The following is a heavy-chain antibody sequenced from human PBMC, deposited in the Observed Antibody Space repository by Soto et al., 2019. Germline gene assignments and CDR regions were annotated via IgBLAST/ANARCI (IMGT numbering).Heavy chain of an antibody. J-gene: IGHJ5*02. D-gene: IGHD6-25*01. Sequence: QVQLQESGPGLVKPSETLSLTCTVSGGSISSYYWSWIRQPPGKGLEWIGYIHYSGSTNYNPSLRRRVTVSVDTSKNQCSLKLSSVTAADTAVYYCARANGGSSGWDNWFDPWGQGTLVTVSS. CDR3: ARANGGSSGWDNWFDP. CDR1: GGSISSYY. CDR2: IHYSGST. V-gene: IGHV4-59*01.